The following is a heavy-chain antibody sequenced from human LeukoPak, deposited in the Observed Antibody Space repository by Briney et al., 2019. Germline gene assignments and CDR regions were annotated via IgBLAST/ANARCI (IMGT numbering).Heavy chain of an antibody. J-gene: IGHJ4*02. Sequence: ASVKVSCKASGYTFTGYYMHWVRQAPGKGLEWMGWINPNSGGTNYAQKFQGRATMTRDTSISTAYMELSRLRSDDTAVYYCARDSVSSSYGYSYWGQGTLVTVSS. CDR1: GYTFTGYY. CDR2: INPNSGGT. CDR3: ARDSVSSSYGYSY. V-gene: IGHV1-2*02. D-gene: IGHD5-18*01.